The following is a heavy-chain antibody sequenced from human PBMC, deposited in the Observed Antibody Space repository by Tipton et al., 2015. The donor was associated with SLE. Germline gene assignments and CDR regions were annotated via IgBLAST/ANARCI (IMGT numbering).Heavy chain of an antibody. CDR2: FYYSGST. CDR3: ARVGFSIAAAGTYAFDI. Sequence: TLSLTCTVSGGSISSSSYYWGWIRQPPGKGLEWNGSFYYSGSTYYNPSLKSRVTISVDTSKNQLSLKLSSVTAADTAVYYCARVGFSIAAAGTYAFDIWGQGTMVTVSS. V-gene: IGHV4-39*07. D-gene: IGHD6-13*01. J-gene: IGHJ3*02. CDR1: GGSISSSSYY.